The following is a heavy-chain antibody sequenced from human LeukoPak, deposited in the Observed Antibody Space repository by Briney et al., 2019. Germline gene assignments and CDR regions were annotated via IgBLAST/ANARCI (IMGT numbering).Heavy chain of an antibody. V-gene: IGHV5-51*01. CDR1: GYSFTSYW. CDR3: ARRGYCGSTSCPNDAFDI. J-gene: IGHJ3*02. Sequence: GESLKISCKGSGYSFTSYWIGWVRQMPGKGLEWMGIIYPGDSDTRYSPSFQGQVTISADKSISTAYLQWSSLKASDTAMYYCARRGYCGSTSCPNDAFDIWGQGTMVTVSS. D-gene: IGHD2-2*01. CDR2: IYPGDSDT.